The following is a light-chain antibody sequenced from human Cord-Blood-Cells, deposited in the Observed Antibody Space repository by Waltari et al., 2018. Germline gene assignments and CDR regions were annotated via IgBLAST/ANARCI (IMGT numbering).Light chain of an antibody. CDR3: QVWDSSSDHPV. V-gene: IGLV3-21*04. Sequence: SVLTQPPSVPLAPAQKARNTRRGSNIGRKSSHRYQQKPGQAPVLVSNYESDRPPGIPERFSGSNSGNTATLTISRVEAGDEADYYCQVWDSSSDHPVFGGGTKLTVL. CDR1: NIGRKS. CDR2: YES. J-gene: IGLJ3*02.